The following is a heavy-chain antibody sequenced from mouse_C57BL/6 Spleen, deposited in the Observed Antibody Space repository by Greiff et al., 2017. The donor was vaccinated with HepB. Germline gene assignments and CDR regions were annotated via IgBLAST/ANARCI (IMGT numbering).Heavy chain of an antibody. CDR3: ARKSRTGRYFDV. CDR2: ISSGSSTI. CDR1: GFTFSDYG. V-gene: IGHV5-17*01. D-gene: IGHD4-1*01. Sequence: EVMLVESGGGLVKPGGSLKLSCAASGFTFSDYGMHWVRQAPEKGLEWVAYISSGSSTIYYADTVKGRFTISRDNAKNTLCLQMTSLRSEDTAMYYCARKSRTGRYFDVWGTGTTVTVSS. J-gene: IGHJ1*03.